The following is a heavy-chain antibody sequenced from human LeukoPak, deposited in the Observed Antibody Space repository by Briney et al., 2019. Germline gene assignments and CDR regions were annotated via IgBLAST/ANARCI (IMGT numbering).Heavy chain of an antibody. CDR1: GFTFSGSA. J-gene: IGHJ4*02. CDR3: TTRWGIVGSTPADY. V-gene: IGHV3-73*01. CDR2: IRSKTNNYAT. D-gene: IGHD1-26*01. Sequence: PGGSLRLSCAASGFTFSGSAMHWVRQASGKGLEWVGRIRSKTNNYATAYAASVTGRFTISRDDSKNTAYLQMNSLKTEDTAVYYCTTRWGIVGSTPADYWGQGTLVTVSS.